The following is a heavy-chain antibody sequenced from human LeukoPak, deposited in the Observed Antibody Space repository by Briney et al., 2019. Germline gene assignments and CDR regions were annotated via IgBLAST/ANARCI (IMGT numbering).Heavy chain of an antibody. D-gene: IGHD5/OR15-5a*01. CDR2: ISYDGSNK. CDR1: GFTFSSYG. V-gene: IGHV3-30*18. CDR3: AKDEPSPLGGASNFDY. J-gene: IGHJ4*02. Sequence: GGSLRLSCAASGFTFSSYGMHWVRQAPGKGLEWVAVISYDGSNKYYADSVKGRFTISRDNSKNTLYLQMNSLRAEDTAVYYCAKDEPSPLGGASNFDYWGQGTLVTVSS.